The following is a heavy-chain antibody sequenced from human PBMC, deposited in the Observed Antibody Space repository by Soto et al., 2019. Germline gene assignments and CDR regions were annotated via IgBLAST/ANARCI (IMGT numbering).Heavy chain of an antibody. CDR3: ARSRPLVGTASFDY. J-gene: IGHJ4*02. D-gene: IGHD1-26*01. CDR2: VIPIFDTI. V-gene: IGHV1-69*13. CDR1: GGTFSSYA. Sequence: SVKVSCKASGGTFSSYAFSWVRQAPGQGLEWMGGVIPIFDTINYAQKFQGRVTIFADESTSTAYMELGSLRSDDTAVYYCARSRPLVGTASFDYWGRGTLVPVSS.